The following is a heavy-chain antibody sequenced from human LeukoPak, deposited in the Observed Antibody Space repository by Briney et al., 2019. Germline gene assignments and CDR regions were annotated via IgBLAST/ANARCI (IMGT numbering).Heavy chain of an antibody. V-gene: IGHV3-7*01. J-gene: IGHJ4*02. CDR3: AREFGNYYVY. Sequence: PGGSLRLSCAASGFTFSSYWVSWVRQAPGKGLEWVANIKQDGSEKYYVDSVKGRFTISRDNAKNSLYLQMNSLRAEDTAVYYCAREFGNYYVYWGQGTLVTVSS. CDR1: GFTFSSYW. CDR2: IKQDGSEK. D-gene: IGHD3-16*01.